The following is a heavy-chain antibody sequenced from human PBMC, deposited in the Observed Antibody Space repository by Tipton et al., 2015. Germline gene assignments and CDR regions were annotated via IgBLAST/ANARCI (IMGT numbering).Heavy chain of an antibody. D-gene: IGHD2-15*01. CDR2: TYYRSRWYN. V-gene: IGHV6-1*01. Sequence: PGLVKPSQTLSLTCAISGDSVSSNSDAWNWIRQSPSRGLEWLGRTYYRSRWYNDYAVSVKSRITINPDTSKNQVSLRLSSVTAADTAVYYCAAFCYGGNCPDYWGQGTLVIVSA. CDR1: GDSVSSNSDA. J-gene: IGHJ4*02. CDR3: AAFCYGGNCPDY.